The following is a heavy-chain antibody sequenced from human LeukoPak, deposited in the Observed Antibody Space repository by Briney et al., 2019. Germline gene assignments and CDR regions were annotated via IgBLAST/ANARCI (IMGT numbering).Heavy chain of an antibody. D-gene: IGHD6-13*01. J-gene: IGHJ4*02. CDR2: ISSSGSSI. V-gene: IGHV3-48*03. CDR3: ARVRSSTDFDY. Sequence: PGGSLRLSCAASAFTFSSYGMNWVRRAPGKGLEWVSYISSSGSSIYYADCVKGRFTISRDNAKNSLYLQMNSLRAEDTAVYYCARVRSSTDFDYWGQGTLVTVSS. CDR1: AFTFSSYG.